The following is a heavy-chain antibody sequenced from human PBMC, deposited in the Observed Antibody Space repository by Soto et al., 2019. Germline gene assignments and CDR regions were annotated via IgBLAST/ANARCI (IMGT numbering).Heavy chain of an antibody. V-gene: IGHV3-73*01. J-gene: IGHJ4*02. Sequence: GGSLRLSCATSGFTFSASAMHWVRQVSGKGLEWIARIRSKANNYATTYAPSVKGRFTISRDDSENTVYLQMNSLRTEDTAIYYCAKQIYGGNSWGQGTLVTVSS. CDR1: GFTFSASA. CDR3: AKQIYGGNS. CDR2: IRSKANNYAT. D-gene: IGHD2-21*02.